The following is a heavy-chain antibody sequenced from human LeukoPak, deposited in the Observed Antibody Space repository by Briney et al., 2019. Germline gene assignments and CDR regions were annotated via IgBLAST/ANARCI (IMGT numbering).Heavy chain of an antibody. CDR1: GFTFDDYA. J-gene: IGHJ4*02. D-gene: IGHD2-15*01. CDR3: AKDRGYCSGGSCSHFDY. CDR2: ISWDSGNI. Sequence: PGGSLSLSCAASGFTFDDYAMHWDRQAQGKGLEGVSGISWDSGNIGYAVYGKGRITTSRDNAKNSLYLQMNSLRAEDTALYYCAKDRGYCSGGSCSHFDYWGQGTLVTVSS. V-gene: IGHV3-9*01.